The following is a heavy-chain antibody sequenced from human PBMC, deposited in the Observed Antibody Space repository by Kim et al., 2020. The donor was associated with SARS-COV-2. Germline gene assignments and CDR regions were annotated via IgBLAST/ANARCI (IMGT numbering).Heavy chain of an antibody. CDR1: GFTFSSYA. D-gene: IGHD3-10*01. Sequence: GGSLRLSCAASGFTFSSYAMSWVRQAPGKGLEWVSAISGSGGSTYYADSVKGRFTISRDNSKNTLYLQMNSLRAEDTAVYYCAKDGLLWFGELSSRYFDYWGQGTLVTVSS. J-gene: IGHJ4*02. V-gene: IGHV3-23*01. CDR2: ISGSGGST. CDR3: AKDGLLWFGELSSRYFDY.